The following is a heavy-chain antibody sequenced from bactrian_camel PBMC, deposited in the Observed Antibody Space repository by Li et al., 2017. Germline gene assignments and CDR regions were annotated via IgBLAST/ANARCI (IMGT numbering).Heavy chain of an antibody. CDR1: VGIKTCG. CDR2: ISSDGTV. D-gene: IGHD6*01. J-gene: IGHJ4*01. CDR3: AADSHKDVSDLRCDL. Sequence: HVQLVESGGGSVQAGGSLKLSCKASVGIKTCGMGWYRQAAGNDRALVSHISSDGTVRYSDSVKGRFTIYGDNAKTAVYLQMRDLKPEDTASYYCAADSHKDVSDLRCDLWGQGTQVTVSS. V-gene: IGHV3S53*01.